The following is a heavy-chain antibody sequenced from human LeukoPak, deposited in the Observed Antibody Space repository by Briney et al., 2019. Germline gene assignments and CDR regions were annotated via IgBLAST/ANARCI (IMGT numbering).Heavy chain of an antibody. V-gene: IGHV3-48*03. Sequence: GGSLRLSCAASGFSFSTYEMNWVRQASGKGLEWLSYISSSGSAIYSADSVKGRFTISRDNAKNSLYLQMNSLRAEDTAVYYCVRGLVVAATPPYSYYGMDVWGKGTTVTVSS. D-gene: IGHD2-15*01. CDR1: GFSFSTYE. CDR2: ISSSGSAI. J-gene: IGHJ6*04. CDR3: VRGLVVAATPPYSYYGMDV.